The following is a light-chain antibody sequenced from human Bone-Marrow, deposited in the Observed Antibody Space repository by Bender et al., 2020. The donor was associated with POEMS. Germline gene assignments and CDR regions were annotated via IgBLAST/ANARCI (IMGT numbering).Light chain of an antibody. CDR1: SSDVGSWHL. J-gene: IGLJ3*02. Sequence: QSALTQPASVSGSPGQSITMSCTGTSSDVGSWHLVSWYQQHTGKVPKLIIFEGTKRPSGVSIRFSGSKSGNTASLTISGLQAEDEADYYCCAYTGSTTWLFGGGTKLTVL. CDR3: CAYTGSTTWL. CDR2: EGT. V-gene: IGLV2-23*01.